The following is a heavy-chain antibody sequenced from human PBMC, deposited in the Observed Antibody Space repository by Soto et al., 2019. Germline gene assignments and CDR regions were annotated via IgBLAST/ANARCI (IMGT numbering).Heavy chain of an antibody. D-gene: IGHD2-15*01. CDR1: GFTFSSYS. Sequence: GGSLRLSCAASGFTFSSYSMNWVRQAPGKGLEWVSSISSSSSYIYYADSVKGRFTISRDNAKNSLYLQMNSLRAEDTAVYYCARDLALSEAFDIWGQGTMVTVSS. CDR3: ARDLALSEAFDI. CDR2: ISSSSSYI. J-gene: IGHJ3*02. V-gene: IGHV3-21*01.